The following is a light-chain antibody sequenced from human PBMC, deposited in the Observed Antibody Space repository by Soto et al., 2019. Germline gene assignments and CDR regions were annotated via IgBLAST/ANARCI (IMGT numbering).Light chain of an antibody. Sequence: DIQMTQSPSSLSASVGDRVTITCQASQDISNYLNWYQHKPGKAPKLLIYDASNLETGVPSSFSGSGSVTDFTFTISSLQPEDIATYYCQQYDNLPGFGPGTKVYIK. CDR2: DAS. CDR1: QDISNY. CDR3: QQYDNLPG. V-gene: IGKV1-33*01. J-gene: IGKJ3*01.